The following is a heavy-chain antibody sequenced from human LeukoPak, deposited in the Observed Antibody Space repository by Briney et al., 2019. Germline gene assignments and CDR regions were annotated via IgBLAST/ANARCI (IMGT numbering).Heavy chain of an antibody. V-gene: IGHV3-15*01. CDR1: GFTFSSFW. J-gene: IGHJ4*02. CDR3: TTLRARSDD. CDR2: IRSKADGGKT. Sequence: GGSLRLSCTASGFTFSSFWMSWVRQAPGKGLEWVGRIRSKADGGKTEYGAPVKGRFTISRDDSNDTLYLQMNSLKTEDTALYYCTTLRARSDDWGQGTLVTVSS. D-gene: IGHD3-3*01.